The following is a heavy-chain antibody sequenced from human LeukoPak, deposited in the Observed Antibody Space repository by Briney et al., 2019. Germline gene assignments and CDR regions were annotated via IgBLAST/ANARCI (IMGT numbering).Heavy chain of an antibody. V-gene: IGHV1-2*02. D-gene: IGHD6-6*01. Sequence: GASVKVSCKASGYTFTGYYMHWVRQAPGQGLEWMGWINPNSGGTNYAQKFQGRVIMTRDTSISTAYMELSRLRSDDTAVYYCARGRTEYSSSYVDYWGQGTLVTVSS. J-gene: IGHJ4*02. CDR1: GYTFTGYY. CDR3: ARGRTEYSSSYVDY. CDR2: INPNSGGT.